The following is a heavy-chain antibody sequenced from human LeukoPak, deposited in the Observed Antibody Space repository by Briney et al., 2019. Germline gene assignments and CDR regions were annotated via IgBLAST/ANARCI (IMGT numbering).Heavy chain of an antibody. D-gene: IGHD3-10*01. CDR1: GGSISSYY. CDR2: IHHSGTT. CDR3: ARDSSDGSGSYSREDDY. Sequence: SETLSLTCTVSGGSISSYYWSWIRQPPGKGLEWIGEIHHSGTTNYNPSLKSRVTLSVDTSKRQFSLKMTSVTAADTAVYYCARDSSDGSGSYSREDDYWGQGTLVIVSS. V-gene: IGHV4-34*01. J-gene: IGHJ4*02.